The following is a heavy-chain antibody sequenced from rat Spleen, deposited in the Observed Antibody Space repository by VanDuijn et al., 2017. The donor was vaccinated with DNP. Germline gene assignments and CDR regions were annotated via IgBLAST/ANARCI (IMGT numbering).Heavy chain of an antibody. V-gene: IGHV3-1*01. Sequence: EVQLQESGPGLVKPSQSLSLTCSVTGYSITNNYWGWIRKFPGNKMEWMGYISYRGSTSYNPSLKRRISITRDTSKNQFFLQLNSVTTEDTATYYCARWVSMGFDYWGQGVMVTVSS. D-gene: IGHD1-7*01. J-gene: IGHJ2*01. CDR1: GYSITNNY. CDR2: ISYRGST. CDR3: ARWVSMGFDY.